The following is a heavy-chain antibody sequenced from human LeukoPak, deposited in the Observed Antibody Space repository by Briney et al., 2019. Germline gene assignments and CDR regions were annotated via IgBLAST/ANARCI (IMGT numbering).Heavy chain of an antibody. CDR3: ARGGRQWKLLIYMDV. CDR1: GGTFSSYA. Sequence: SVKVSCKASGGTFSSYAISWVRQAPGQGLEWMGGIIPIFGTANYAQKFQGRVTITTDESTSTAYMELSSLRSEDTAVYYCARGGRQWKLLIYMDVWGKGTTVTVSS. J-gene: IGHJ6*03. V-gene: IGHV1-69*05. CDR2: IIPIFGTA. D-gene: IGHD1-26*01.